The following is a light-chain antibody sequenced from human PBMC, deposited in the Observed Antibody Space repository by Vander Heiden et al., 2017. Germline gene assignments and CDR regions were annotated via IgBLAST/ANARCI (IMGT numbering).Light chain of an antibody. J-gene: IGLJ2*01. V-gene: IGLV1-44*01. CDR1: SSNIGSNA. Sequence: QSVLTQPPSASGTPGQRVTISCSGSSSNIGSNAVNWYQQFPGTAPKLLIYTNTQRPPGVPDRISGSKSGTSASLAISGLQSEDEADYYCAAWDDSLNGVVFGGGTKLNVL. CDR2: TNT. CDR3: AAWDDSLNGVV.